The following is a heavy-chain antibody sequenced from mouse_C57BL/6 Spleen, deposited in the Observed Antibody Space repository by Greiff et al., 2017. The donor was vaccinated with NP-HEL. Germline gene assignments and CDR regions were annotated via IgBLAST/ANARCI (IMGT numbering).Heavy chain of an antibody. CDR1: GYSITSGYY. Sequence: ESGPGLVKPSQSLSLTCSVTGYSITSGYYWNWIRQFPGNKLEWMGYISYDGSNNYNPSLKNRISITRDTSKNQFFLKLNSVTTEDTATYYCARDLDYYGSSYVSYWYFDVWGTGTTVTVSS. J-gene: IGHJ1*03. V-gene: IGHV3-6*01. D-gene: IGHD1-1*01. CDR3: ARDLDYYGSSYVSYWYFDV. CDR2: ISYDGSN.